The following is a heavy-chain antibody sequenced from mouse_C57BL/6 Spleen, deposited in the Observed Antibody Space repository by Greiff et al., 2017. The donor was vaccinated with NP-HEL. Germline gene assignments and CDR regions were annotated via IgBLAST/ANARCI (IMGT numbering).Heavy chain of an antibody. CDR1: GYTFTSYW. Sequence: QVQLQQSGAELVKPGASVKLSCKASGYTFTSYWMHWVKQRPGQGLEWIGMIHPNSGSTNYNEKFKSKATLTVDKSSSTAYMQLSSLTSEDSAVYYCATITTVVRFDYWGQGTTLTVSS. CDR2: IHPNSGST. D-gene: IGHD1-1*01. J-gene: IGHJ2*01. CDR3: ATITTVVRFDY. V-gene: IGHV1-64*01.